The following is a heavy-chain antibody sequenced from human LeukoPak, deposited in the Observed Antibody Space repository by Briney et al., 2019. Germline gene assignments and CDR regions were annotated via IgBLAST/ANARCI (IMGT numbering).Heavy chain of an antibody. J-gene: IGHJ4*02. Sequence: ASVKVSCKASGYTFSDYYMNWVRQAPGQGLEWMGWINPNSGGIRYAQKFQGRVTMTRDTSISTVYMELSSLRSDDTAVYYCARDKYSSGWATDYWGQGTLVTVSS. D-gene: IGHD6-19*01. CDR2: INPNSGGI. CDR3: ARDKYSSGWATDY. CDR1: GYTFSDYY. V-gene: IGHV1-2*02.